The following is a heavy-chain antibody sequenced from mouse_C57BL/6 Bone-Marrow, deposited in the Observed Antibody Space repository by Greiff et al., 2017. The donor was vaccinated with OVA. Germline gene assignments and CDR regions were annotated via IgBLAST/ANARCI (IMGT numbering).Heavy chain of an antibody. CDR3: ARINYWYFDV. J-gene: IGHJ1*03. V-gene: IGHV5-17*01. CDR1: GFTFSDYG. CDR2: ISSGRSTI. Sequence: EVQVVESGGGLVKPGGSLKLSCAASGFTFSDYGMHWVRQAPETGLEWVAYISSGRSTIYYADTVKGRFTISRDNAKNTLFLQMTSLRSEDTAMYYCARINYWYFDVWGTGTTVTVSS.